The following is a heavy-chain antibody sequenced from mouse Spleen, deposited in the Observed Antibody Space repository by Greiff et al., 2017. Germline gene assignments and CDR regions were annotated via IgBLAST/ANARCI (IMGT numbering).Heavy chain of an antibody. V-gene: IGHV1-77*01. CDR2: IYPGSGST. CDR1: GYTFTDYV. CDR3: ARRGFYYGSRGYFDY. Sequence: QVQLKESGPELVKPGASVKMSCKASGYTFTDYVISWVKQRTGQGLEWIGEIYPGSGSTYYNEKFRGKATLTADKSSNTAYMQLSSLTSEDSEVDFCARRGFYYGSRGYFDYWGQGTTLTVSS. J-gene: IGHJ2*01. D-gene: IGHD1-1*01.